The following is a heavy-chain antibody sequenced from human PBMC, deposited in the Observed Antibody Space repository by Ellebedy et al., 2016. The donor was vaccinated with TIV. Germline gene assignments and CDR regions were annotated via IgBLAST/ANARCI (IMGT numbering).Heavy chain of an antibody. CDR2: IWYDGSNK. D-gene: IGHD3-22*01. Sequence: GESLKISCVASGFIFTSYDIHWVRQAPGKGLEWVAVIWYDGSNKYYADSVKGRFTISRDNSKNTLYLQMNSLRAEDTAVYYCARLATYYYDSSGYYYDYYYGMDVWGQGTTVTVSS. CDR1: GFIFTSYD. V-gene: IGHV3-33*08. J-gene: IGHJ6*02. CDR3: ARLATYYYDSSGYYYDYYYGMDV.